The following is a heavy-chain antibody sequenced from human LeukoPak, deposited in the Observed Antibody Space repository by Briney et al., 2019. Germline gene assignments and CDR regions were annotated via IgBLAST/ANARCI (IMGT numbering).Heavy chain of an antibody. D-gene: IGHD4-11*01. CDR3: ARVAQGATTENYFYYYMDV. J-gene: IGHJ6*03. CDR1: GFTFRTYA. V-gene: IGHV3-23*01. Sequence: GGSLRLSCAVSGFTFRTYAMSWVRQAPGKGLEWVSAISGSGGTTYYADSVKGRFTISRDNSKNTLYLQMSSLRVEDTAVYYCARVAQGATTENYFYYYMDVWGKGTTVTVSS. CDR2: ISGSGGTT.